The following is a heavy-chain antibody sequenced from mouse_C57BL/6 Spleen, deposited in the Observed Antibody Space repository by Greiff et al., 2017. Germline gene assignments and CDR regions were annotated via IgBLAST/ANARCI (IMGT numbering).Heavy chain of an antibody. CDR1: GYAFSSYW. CDR2: IYTGDGDT. CDR3: ARGYYGSHWYFDV. Sequence: QVQLQQSGAELVKPGASVKISCKASGYAFSSYWMNWVKQRPGKGLEWIGQIYTGDGDTNYNGKFKGKDTLTADKSSSTAYMQLSSLTSEDSSVYFCARGYYGSHWYFDVWGTGTTVTVSS. D-gene: IGHD1-1*01. J-gene: IGHJ1*03. V-gene: IGHV1-80*01.